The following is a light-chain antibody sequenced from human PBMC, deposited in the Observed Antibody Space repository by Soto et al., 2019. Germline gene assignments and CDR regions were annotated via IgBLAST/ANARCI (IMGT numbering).Light chain of an antibody. CDR1: STDVGGYNY. Sequence: QSALTQPPSAAGSPGQSVTISCTGTSTDVGGYNYVSWYQQYPGKAPKLMIYEVSKRPSGVPNRFSASKSGNTASLFISGLQAEDEADYYCSSYTSDSSYVFGSGTKVTVL. CDR2: EVS. CDR3: SSYTSDSSYV. J-gene: IGLJ1*01. V-gene: IGLV2-8*01.